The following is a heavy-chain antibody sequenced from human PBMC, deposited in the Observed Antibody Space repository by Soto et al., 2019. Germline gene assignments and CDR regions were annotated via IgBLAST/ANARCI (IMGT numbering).Heavy chain of an antibody. J-gene: IGHJ6*02. Sequence: SVKVSCKASGGTFSSCAISWVRQAPGQGLEWMGGIIPIFGTANYAQKFQGRVTITADESTSTAYMELSSLRSEDTAVYYCARPLFTVTTDIGYYYGIDVWGQGTTVTVSS. CDR1: GGTFSSCA. V-gene: IGHV1-69*13. D-gene: IGHD4-17*01. CDR3: ARPLFTVTTDIGYYYGIDV. CDR2: IIPIFGTA.